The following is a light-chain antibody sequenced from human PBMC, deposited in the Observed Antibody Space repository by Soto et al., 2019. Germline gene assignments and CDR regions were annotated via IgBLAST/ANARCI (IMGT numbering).Light chain of an antibody. CDR1: SSDVGGYNY. V-gene: IGLV2-8*01. J-gene: IGLJ1*01. CDR3: SSYTSSSTLYV. CDR2: EVT. Sequence: QSVLTQPPSASGSPGQSVTISCTGTSSDVGGYNYVSWYQQHPGKAPKLMIYEVTKRPSGVPARFSGSKSGNTASLTVSGLQAEDEADYYCSSYTSSSTLYVFGTGTKVTVL.